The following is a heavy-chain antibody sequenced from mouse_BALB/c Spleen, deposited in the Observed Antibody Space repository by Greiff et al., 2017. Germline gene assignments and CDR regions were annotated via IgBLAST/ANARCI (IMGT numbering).Heavy chain of an antibody. CDR2: INPNNGGT. Sequence: VQLQQSGPELVKPGASVQIPCKASGYTFTDYNMDWVKQSHGKSLEWIGDINPNNGGTIYNQKFKGKATLTVDKSSSTAYMELRSLTSEDTAVYYCATYYGNYAAWFAYWGQGTLVTVSA. V-gene: IGHV1-18*01. J-gene: IGHJ3*01. CDR3: ATYYGNYAAWFAY. D-gene: IGHD2-10*01. CDR1: GYTFTDYN.